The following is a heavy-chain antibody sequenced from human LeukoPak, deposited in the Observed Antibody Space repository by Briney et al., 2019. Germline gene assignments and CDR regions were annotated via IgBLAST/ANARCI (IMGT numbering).Heavy chain of an antibody. Sequence: GGSLRLSCAASGFTFSSYAMSWVRQAPGKGLEWVSAISGSGGSTYYADSVKGRFTISRDNSKNTLYLQMNSLRAEDTAMYYCARDRYSSSWPHDAFDIWGQGTMVTVSS. J-gene: IGHJ3*02. CDR3: ARDRYSSSWPHDAFDI. D-gene: IGHD6-13*01. CDR1: GFTFSSYA. V-gene: IGHV3-23*01. CDR2: ISGSGGST.